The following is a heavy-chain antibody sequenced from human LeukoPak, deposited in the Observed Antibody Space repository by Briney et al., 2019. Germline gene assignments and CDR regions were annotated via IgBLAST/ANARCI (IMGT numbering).Heavy chain of an antibody. D-gene: IGHD3-10*01. Sequence: GGSLRLSCAASGFTFDDYAMHWVRQAPGKGLEWVSGISWNSGSIGYADSVKGRFTISRDNAKNSLYLQMNSLSAEDTALYYCAKDTSSGSYWSGMDVWGQGTTVTVSS. CDR2: ISWNSGSI. V-gene: IGHV3-9*01. CDR1: GFTFDDYA. CDR3: AKDTSSGSYWSGMDV. J-gene: IGHJ6*02.